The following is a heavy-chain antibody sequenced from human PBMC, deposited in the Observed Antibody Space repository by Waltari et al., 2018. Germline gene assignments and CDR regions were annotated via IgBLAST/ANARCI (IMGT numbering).Heavy chain of an antibody. CDR3: ATRIAAAGSFDY. CDR2: IYHSGST. V-gene: IGHV4-38-2*01. CDR1: GYSISSGYY. J-gene: IGHJ4*02. D-gene: IGHD6-13*01. Sequence: QVQLQESGPGLVKPSETLSLTCAVSGYSISSGYYWGWIRQPPGKGLEWIGSIYHSGSTNYNPSLKSRVTISVDTSKNQFSLKLSSVTAADTAVYYCATRIAAAGSFDYWGQGTLVTVSS.